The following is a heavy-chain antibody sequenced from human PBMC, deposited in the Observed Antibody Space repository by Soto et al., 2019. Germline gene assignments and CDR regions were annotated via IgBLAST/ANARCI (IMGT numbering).Heavy chain of an antibody. CDR3: ARDEGYSSSVAY. J-gene: IGHJ4*02. D-gene: IGHD6-6*01. CDR1: GFTFRSYS. Sequence: EVQLVESGGGLVQPGGSLRLSCAASGFTFRSYSMNWVRQAPGKGLEWVSYISSRSNTLYYADSVKGRFTISRDNAKNSLYLQMNSLRDEDTAVYYCARDEGYSSSVAYWGQGTLVTVSS. V-gene: IGHV3-48*02. CDR2: ISSRSNTL.